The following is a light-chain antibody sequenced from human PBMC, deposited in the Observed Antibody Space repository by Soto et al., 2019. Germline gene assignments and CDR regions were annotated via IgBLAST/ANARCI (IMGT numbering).Light chain of an antibody. CDR1: QSINTH. J-gene: IGKJ1*01. CDR2: DAS. CDR3: QQYNSYWT. Sequence: DMHLSQSPSSLSASIGDRVTITFQTSQSINTHLYWYQQKPGKAPKLLIYDASSLESGVPSRFSGSGSGTEFTLTISSLQPDDFATYYCQQYNSYWTFGQGTKVDIK. V-gene: IGKV1-5*01.